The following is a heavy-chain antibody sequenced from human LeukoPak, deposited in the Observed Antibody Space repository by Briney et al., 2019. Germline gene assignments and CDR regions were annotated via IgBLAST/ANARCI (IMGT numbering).Heavy chain of an antibody. CDR3: ARVPTNSYGYGE. V-gene: IGHV3-74*01. CDR1: GCTLSIYW. D-gene: IGHD5-18*01. J-gene: IGHJ4*02. CDR2: INADGSIT. Sequence: GGSLRLSCAGSGCTLSIYWVHWVRQVPGKGLVWVAHINADGSITSHADSVRGRFANSRDNGKNTVYLQMSGLRVEDTAVYYCARVPTNSYGYGEWGQGSLVTVSS.